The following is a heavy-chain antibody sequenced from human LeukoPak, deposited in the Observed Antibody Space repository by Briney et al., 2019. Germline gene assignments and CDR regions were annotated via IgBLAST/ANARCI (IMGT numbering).Heavy chain of an antibody. CDR2: INSNSGGT. J-gene: IGHJ4*02. CDR3: ARSLLAVTVAFDY. V-gene: IGHV1-2*04. Sequence: ASVKVSCKASGYTFTGYYIHWVRQAPGQGLEWMGWINSNSGGTNYAQKFQGWVTMTRDTSISTVYMELSRLKSDDTAVHYCARSLLAVTVAFDYWGQGTLVTASS. CDR1: GYTFTGYY. D-gene: IGHD6-19*01.